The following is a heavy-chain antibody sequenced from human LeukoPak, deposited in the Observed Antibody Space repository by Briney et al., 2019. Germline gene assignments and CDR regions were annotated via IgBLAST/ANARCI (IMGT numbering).Heavy chain of an antibody. D-gene: IGHD6-19*01. J-gene: IGHJ4*02. V-gene: IGHV3-21*01. CDR3: ALNRGSGWYFHY. Sequence: PGGSLRLSCAASRFTFSSYSMNWVRQAPGKGLEWVSSIGSSSSYIYYADSVKGRFTISRDNAKNSLYLQMNSLRAEDTAVYYCALNRGSGWYFHYWGQGTLVTVSS. CDR2: IGSSSSYI. CDR1: RFTFSSYS.